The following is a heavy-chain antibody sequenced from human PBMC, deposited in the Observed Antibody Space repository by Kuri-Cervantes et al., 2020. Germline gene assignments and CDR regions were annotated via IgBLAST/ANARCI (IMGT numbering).Heavy chain of an antibody. CDR2: IKQDGSEK. CDR1: GFTFSSYW. J-gene: IGHJ4*02. CDR3: ASSVISITVAGTSDY. Sequence: GESLKISCTASGFTFSSYWMSWVRQAPGKGLEWVANIKQDGSEKYYVDSVKGRFTISRDNAKNSLYLQMNSLRAEDTAVYYCASSVISITVAGTSDYWGQGTLVTVSS. D-gene: IGHD6-19*01. V-gene: IGHV3-7*01.